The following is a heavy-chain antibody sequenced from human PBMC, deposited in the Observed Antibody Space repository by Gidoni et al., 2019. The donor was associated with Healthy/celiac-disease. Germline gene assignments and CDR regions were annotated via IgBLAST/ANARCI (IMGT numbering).Heavy chain of an antibody. CDR2: LDWDDDK. CDR1: GFSLSTSGMR. J-gene: IGHJ3*02. D-gene: IGHD4-17*01. Sequence: QVTLKESGPALVKPTQTLTLTCTFSGFSLSTSGMRVSWIRQPPGKALEWLARLDWDDDKFYSTSLKTRLNISKDTSKNQFVLTMTNMDPVDTATYYFARMTLDYGDLVDTFDIWGQGTMVTVSS. CDR3: ARMTLDYGDLVDTFDI. V-gene: IGHV2-70*04.